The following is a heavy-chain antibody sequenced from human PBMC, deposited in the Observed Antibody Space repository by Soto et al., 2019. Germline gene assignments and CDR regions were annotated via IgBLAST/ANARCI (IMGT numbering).Heavy chain of an antibody. V-gene: IGHV1-18*04. CDR1: GYTFNGYS. D-gene: IGHD3-16*01. J-gene: IGHJ4*02. Sequence: QVQLLQSGAEVKKPGASVKVSCKTSGYTFNGYSITWARQAPGQGLEWMGWISTYNGNTNTAQRLQGRVTITTVKSTATAYMQGTKLKFDYTAVYYCVGVDRSSWGAFDDWGQGTLVTVSS. CDR3: VGVDRSSWGAFDD. CDR2: ISTYNGNT.